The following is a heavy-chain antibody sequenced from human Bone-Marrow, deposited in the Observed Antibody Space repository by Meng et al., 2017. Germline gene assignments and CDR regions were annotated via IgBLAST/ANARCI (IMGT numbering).Heavy chain of an antibody. CDR3: ARGYCVGGSCYCFDY. V-gene: IGHV4-34*01. CDR2: INHSGST. J-gene: IGHJ4*02. D-gene: IGHD2-15*01. Sequence: SETLSLTCAAYGGSFSGYYWSWIRQPPGKGLEWIGEINHSGSTNYNPSLKSRVTISVDTSKNQFSLKLSSVTAADTAVYYCARGYCVGGSCYCFDYWGQGALVTVSS. CDR1: GGSFSGYY.